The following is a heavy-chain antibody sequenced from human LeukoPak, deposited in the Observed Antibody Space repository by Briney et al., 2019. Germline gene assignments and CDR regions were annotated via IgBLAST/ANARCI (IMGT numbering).Heavy chain of an antibody. V-gene: IGHV1-18*01. CDR1: GYTFTSYG. J-gene: IGHJ5*02. D-gene: IGHD3-10*01. Sequence: ASVKVSCKASGYTFTSYGISWVRQAPGQGLEWMGLISAYNGNTNYAQKLQGRVTMTTDKSTSTAYMELSSLRSEDTAVYYCARDLSRYGSGSYYNPSFDPWGQGTLVTVSS. CDR3: ARDLSRYGSGSYYNPSFDP. CDR2: ISAYNGNT.